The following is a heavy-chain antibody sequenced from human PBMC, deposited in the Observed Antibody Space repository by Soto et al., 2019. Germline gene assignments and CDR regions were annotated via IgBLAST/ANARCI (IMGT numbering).Heavy chain of an antibody. CDR1: GGTFSNYA. V-gene: IGHV1-69*12. CDR3: ATSPYSYDTSGYLDY. CDR2: IIPLFGTT. Sequence: QVQLVQSGAEVKKPGSSVTVSCRASGGTFSNYAINWVRQAPGQGLEWVAGIIPLFGTTNYAQKFQGRYKITADESTRTASMELTSLRSEHMSVFYCATSPYSYDTSGYLDYWGQGTLVTVPS. J-gene: IGHJ4*02. D-gene: IGHD3-22*01.